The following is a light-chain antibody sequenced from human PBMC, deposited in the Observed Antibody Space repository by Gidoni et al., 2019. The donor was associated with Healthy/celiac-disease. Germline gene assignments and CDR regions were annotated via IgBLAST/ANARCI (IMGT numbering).Light chain of an antibody. V-gene: IGLV1-40*01. Sequence: QSVLTQPPSVSGAPGQRVTISCTGSSSNIGAGYVVHWYQQLPGTAPKLLIHGNSNLPSGVPVRFSGSKSGTSASLAITGLQAEDEADYYCQSYDSSLSGPWVFGGGTKLTVL. J-gene: IGLJ3*02. CDR3: QSYDSSLSGPWV. CDR2: GNS. CDR1: SSNIGAGYV.